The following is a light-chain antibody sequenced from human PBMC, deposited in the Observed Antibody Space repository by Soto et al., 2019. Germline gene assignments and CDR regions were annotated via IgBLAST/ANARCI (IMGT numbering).Light chain of an antibody. J-gene: IGLJ7*01. CDR3: GTWDSGLRAAV. CDR1: NSNIENNY. CDR2: ENN. V-gene: IGLV1-51*02. Sequence: QSVLTQPPSVSAAPGQKVTISCSGSNSNIENNYVSWYQQLPGTVPKHLIYENNKRPSGIPDRFSGSKSGTSATLGITGLQTGDEADYYCGTWDSGLRAAVFGGGTQLTVL.